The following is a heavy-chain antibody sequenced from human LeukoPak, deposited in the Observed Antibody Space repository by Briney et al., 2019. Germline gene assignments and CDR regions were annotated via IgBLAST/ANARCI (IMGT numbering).Heavy chain of an antibody. D-gene: IGHD2-21*02. J-gene: IGHJ4*02. CDR1: GGSFSPYY. Sequence: SETLSLTCAVYGGSFSPYYWSWIRQPPGKGLERIGEINHSGSTNYNPSLKSRVTISVDTSKNQFSLRLSSVTAADTAVYYCARGGFYCGGDCYVDYWGQGTLVTVSS. CDR2: INHSGST. CDR3: ARGGFYCGGDCYVDY. V-gene: IGHV4-34*01.